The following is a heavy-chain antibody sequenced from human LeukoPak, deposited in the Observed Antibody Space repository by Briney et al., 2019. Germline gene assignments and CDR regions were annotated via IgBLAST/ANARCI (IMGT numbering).Heavy chain of an antibody. D-gene: IGHD1-1*01. CDR1: GFTFSSYW. J-gene: IGHJ4*02. Sequence: PGGSLRLSCAASGFTFSSYWMHWVRQAPGKGLVWVSRINPDGSSTRYADSVKGRFTISRDNAKNTLHLQMNSLRVEDTAVYYCVSDHTGHDDYWGQGTLVTVSS. CDR3: VSDHTGHDDY. CDR2: INPDGSST. V-gene: IGHV3-74*01.